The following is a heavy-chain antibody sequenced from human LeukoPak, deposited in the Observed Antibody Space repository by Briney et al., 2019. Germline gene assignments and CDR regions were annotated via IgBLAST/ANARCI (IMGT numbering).Heavy chain of an antibody. V-gene: IGHV4-59*01. J-gene: IGHJ4*02. CDR3: ARHSNWAAHFDY. CDR1: GGSISSYY. CDR2: IYYSGST. D-gene: IGHD7-27*01. Sequence: SETLSLTCTVSGGSISSYYWSWIRQPPGKGLEWIGYIYYSGSTNYNPSLKSRVTISVDTSKNQLSLKLSSVTAADTAVYYCARHSNWAAHFDYWGQGTLVTVSS.